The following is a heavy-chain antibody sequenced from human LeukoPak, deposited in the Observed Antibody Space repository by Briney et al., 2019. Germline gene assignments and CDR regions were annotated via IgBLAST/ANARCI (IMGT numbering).Heavy chain of an antibody. CDR1: GYTFTSYG. CDR2: ISACNGNT. CDR3: ARDPLYYYDSSGYYGHGAFDI. J-gene: IGHJ3*02. D-gene: IGHD3-22*01. Sequence: ASVKVSCKASGYTFTSYGISWVRQAPGQGLEWMGWISACNGNTNYAQKLQGRVTMTTDTSTSTAYMELRSLRSDDTAVYYCARDPLYYYDSSGYYGHGAFDIWGQGTMVTVSS. V-gene: IGHV1-18*01.